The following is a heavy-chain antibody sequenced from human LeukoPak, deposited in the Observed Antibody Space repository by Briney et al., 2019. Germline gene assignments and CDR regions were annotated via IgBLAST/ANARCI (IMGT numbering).Heavy chain of an antibody. J-gene: IGHJ3*02. CDR1: GFTFSSYS. D-gene: IGHD6-6*01. CDR3: ARRIAGSSSVGIVQGGAFDI. Sequence: GGSLRLSCAASGFTFSSYSMNWVRQAPGKGLGWVSYISSSSSTIYYAYSVKGRFTISRDNAKNSLYLQMTSLRAEDTAVYYCARRIAGSSSVGIVQGGAFDIWGQGTMVTVSS. V-gene: IGHV3-48*04. CDR2: ISSSSSTI.